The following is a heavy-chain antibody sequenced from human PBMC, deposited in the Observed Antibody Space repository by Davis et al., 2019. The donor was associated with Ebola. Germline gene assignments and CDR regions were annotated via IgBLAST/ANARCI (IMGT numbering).Heavy chain of an antibody. J-gene: IGHJ4*02. CDR1: GFTFSSYA. CDR2: ISGSGGST. V-gene: IGHV3-23*01. D-gene: IGHD1-26*01. Sequence: GGSLRLSCAASGFTFSSYAMNWVRQAPGKGLEWVSGISGSGGSTYYADSVKGRFTISRDNAKNSLYLQMTSLRAEDTAVYYCARRTELRGQGTLVTVSS. CDR3: ARRTEL.